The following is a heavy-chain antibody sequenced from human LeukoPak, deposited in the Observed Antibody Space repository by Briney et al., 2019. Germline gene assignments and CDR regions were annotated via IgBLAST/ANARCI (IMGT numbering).Heavy chain of an antibody. J-gene: IGHJ4*02. CDR2: INHSGST. CDR1: GGSFSGYY. V-gene: IGHV4-34*01. CDR3: ARGPYGDYGFGSY. Sequence: SETLSLTCAVYGGSFSGYYWSWIRQPPGKGLEWIGEINHSGSTNYNPSLKSRVAISVDTSKNQFSLKLSSVTAADTAVYYCARGPYGDYGFGSYWGQGTLVTVSS. D-gene: IGHD4-17*01.